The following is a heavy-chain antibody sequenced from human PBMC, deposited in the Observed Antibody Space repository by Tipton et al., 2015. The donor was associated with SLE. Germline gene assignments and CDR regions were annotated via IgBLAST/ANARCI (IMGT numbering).Heavy chain of an antibody. Sequence: GLVKPSETLSLTCAVHGESFSAYYWTWIRQPPGKGLEWIASIYHRGDTISAPSLKSRVTMSIDMSKNQFSLNLTSVTAADTAVYYCARDRDGYSFDYWGQGILVTVSS. CDR2: IYHRGDT. D-gene: IGHD2-21*02. V-gene: IGHV4-59*01. CDR3: ARDRDGYSFDY. J-gene: IGHJ4*02. CDR1: GESFSAYY.